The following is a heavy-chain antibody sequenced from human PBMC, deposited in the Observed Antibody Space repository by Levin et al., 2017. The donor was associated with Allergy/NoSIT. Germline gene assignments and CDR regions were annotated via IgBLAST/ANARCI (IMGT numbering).Heavy chain of an antibody. CDR3: ARVLVAAGPRLDY. CDR2: IRSNAHGGTT. Sequence: PGGSLRLSCTVSGFTFGGYAMKWFRQAPGKGLEWVSFIRSNAHGGTTEYAASVKGRFTMSSDDSKSIAYLQMNSLKTEDTAVYFCARVLVAAGPRLDYWGQGTLVTVSS. J-gene: IGHJ4*02. D-gene: IGHD6-25*01. CDR1: GFTFGGYA. V-gene: IGHV3-49*03.